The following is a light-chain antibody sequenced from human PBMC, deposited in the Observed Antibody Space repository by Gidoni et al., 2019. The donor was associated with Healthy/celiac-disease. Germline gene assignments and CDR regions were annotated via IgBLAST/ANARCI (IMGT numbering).Light chain of an antibody. Sequence: DIVMTQSPDSLAVSLGERATINCKSSQGVLSSSNNKNYLAWYQQKPGQPPKLLIYWASTRESGVPDRFSGSGSGTDFTLTISSLQAEDVAVYYCQQYYSTPTFGQGTKLEIK. J-gene: IGKJ2*01. CDR2: WAS. V-gene: IGKV4-1*01. CDR1: QGVLSSSNNKNY. CDR3: QQYYSTPT.